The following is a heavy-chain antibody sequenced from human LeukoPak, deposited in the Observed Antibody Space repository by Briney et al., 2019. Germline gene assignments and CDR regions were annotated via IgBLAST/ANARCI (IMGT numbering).Heavy chain of an antibody. CDR1: GYTFTGYY. Sequence: ASVKVSCKASGYTFTGYYMHWVRQAPGQGVEWMGWINPNSGGTNYAQKFQGRVTMTRDTSISTAYMELSRLRSDDTAVYYCARDPVGAPSNSFDPWGQGTLVTVSS. CDR3: ARDPVGAPSNSFDP. V-gene: IGHV1-2*02. CDR2: INPNSGGT. D-gene: IGHD1-26*01. J-gene: IGHJ5*02.